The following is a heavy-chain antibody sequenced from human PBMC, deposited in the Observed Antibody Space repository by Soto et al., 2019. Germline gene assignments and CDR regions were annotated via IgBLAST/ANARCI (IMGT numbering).Heavy chain of an antibody. V-gene: IGHV1-69*13. Sequence: GASVKVSCKASGGTFSSYAISWVRQAPGQGLEWMGGIIPIFGTANYAQKFQGRVTITADESTSTAYMELSSLRPEDTAVYYCARDLSYGPGYFDYWGQGTLVTVSS. CDR1: GGTFSSYA. CDR3: ARDLSYGPGYFDY. CDR2: IIPIFGTA. J-gene: IGHJ4*02. D-gene: IGHD5-18*01.